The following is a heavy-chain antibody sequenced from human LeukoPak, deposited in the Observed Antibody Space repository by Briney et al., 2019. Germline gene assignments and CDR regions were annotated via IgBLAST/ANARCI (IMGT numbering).Heavy chain of an antibody. CDR2: IIPIFGIA. CDR1: GGTFSSYA. V-gene: IGHV1-69*04. Sequence: SSVKVSCKASGGTFSSYAISWVRQAPGQGLEWMGRIIPIFGIANYAQKFQGRVTITADKSTSTAYMELSSLRSEDTAVYYCARDTAPDYGGNSGPYFDYWGQGTLVTVSS. CDR3: ARDTAPDYGGNSGPYFDY. J-gene: IGHJ4*02. D-gene: IGHD4-23*01.